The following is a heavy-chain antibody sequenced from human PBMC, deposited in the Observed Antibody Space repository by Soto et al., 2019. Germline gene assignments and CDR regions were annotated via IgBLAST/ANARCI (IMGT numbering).Heavy chain of an antibody. Sequence: QVQLVQSGAEVKKPGASVKVSCKASGYTFSSHGIIWVRQAPGQGLEWMGWISADNVKTVYAQKFQARVTTTTDTCTSKAYMDLRSRRSADTAVYYCARGSEPGFGGIYDYWGEGTLVTVSS. D-gene: IGHD3-10*01. CDR2: ISADNVKT. J-gene: IGHJ4*02. CDR3: ARGSEPGFGGIYDY. CDR1: GYTFSSHG. V-gene: IGHV1-18*01.